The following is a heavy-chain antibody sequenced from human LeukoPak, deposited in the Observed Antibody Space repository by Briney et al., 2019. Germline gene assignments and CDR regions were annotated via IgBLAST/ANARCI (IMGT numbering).Heavy chain of an antibody. Sequence: GGSLRLSCAVSGFPSSDYWMHCARQAPGKGLVWVSRFKNDGSSATYADSVKGRFPISRDEAKNTLSLQMNSLRVEDTAVYYCARLTRVGYNSYVYWGQGTLVTVSS. CDR1: GFPSSDYW. D-gene: IGHD5-24*01. CDR3: ARLTRVGYNSYVY. J-gene: IGHJ1*01. V-gene: IGHV3-74*01. CDR2: FKNDGSSA.